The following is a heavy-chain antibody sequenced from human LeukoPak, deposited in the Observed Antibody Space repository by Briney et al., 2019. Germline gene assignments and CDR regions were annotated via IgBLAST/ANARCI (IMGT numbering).Heavy chain of an antibody. J-gene: IGHJ5*02. Sequence: SETLSLTCTVSGGSISSYYWSWIRQPDGKGLEWIGRIYTSGSTNYNPSLKSRVTMSVDTSKNQFSLKLSSVTAADTAVYYCARALVSPYCSSTSCYQRNNWFDPWGQGTLVTVSS. CDR2: IYTSGST. D-gene: IGHD2-2*01. CDR3: ARALVSPYCSSTSCYQRNNWFDP. V-gene: IGHV4-4*07. CDR1: GGSISSYY.